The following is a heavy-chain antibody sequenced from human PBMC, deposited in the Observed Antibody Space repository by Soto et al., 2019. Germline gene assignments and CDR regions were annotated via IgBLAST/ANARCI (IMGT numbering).Heavy chain of an antibody. CDR3: ARDNCIDLGRWVDP. CDR2: IHYSGSG. Sequence: QVQLQESGPELVNPSETLSLTCTVSGGSISTFYWSWIRQPPGTGLQWIGYIHYSGSGLYNPSLKSHLTIAVDASRNQCSLKLTSVTAAYTAVYYCARDNCIDLGRWVDPWGQGTLVTVSS. V-gene: IGHV4-59*08. CDR1: GGSISTFY. J-gene: IGHJ5*02. D-gene: IGHD1-20*01.